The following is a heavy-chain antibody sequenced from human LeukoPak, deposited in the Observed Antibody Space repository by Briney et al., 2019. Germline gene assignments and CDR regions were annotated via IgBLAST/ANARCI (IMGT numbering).Heavy chain of an antibody. J-gene: IGHJ4*02. D-gene: IGHD6-13*01. CDR1: GYILTELS. CDR3: ATETTAGTLDY. CDR2: FDPEDGEK. Sequence: VSVKVSCKVSGYILTELSMHWVRQAPGKGLEWMGGFDPEDGEKSYAQKFQGMVTMSEDTSTDTAYMELSSLRSDDTAVYYCATETTAGTLDYWGQGTLVTVSS. V-gene: IGHV1-24*01.